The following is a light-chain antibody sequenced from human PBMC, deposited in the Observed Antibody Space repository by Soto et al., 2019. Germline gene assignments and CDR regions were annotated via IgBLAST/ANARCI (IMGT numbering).Light chain of an antibody. CDR2: KAS. Sequence: IQMTQSPSTLSASVGDRVTIICRASQSISSWLAWYQQKAGKAPKLLISKASNLDSGVPSRFSGSGSGTEFNLTTSSLQPEDFATYYCQQYNSFIWTFGQGTKVAI. J-gene: IGKJ1*01. CDR1: QSISSW. CDR3: QQYNSFIWT. V-gene: IGKV1-5*03.